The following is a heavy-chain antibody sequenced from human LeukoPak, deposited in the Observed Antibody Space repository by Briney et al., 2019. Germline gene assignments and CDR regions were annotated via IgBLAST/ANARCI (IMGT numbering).Heavy chain of an antibody. CDR1: GFVFSNYA. J-gene: IGHJ4*02. D-gene: IGHD5-12*01. V-gene: IGHV3-64*01. CDR2: ITGDGSTP. CDR3: ARVGFSGYDS. Sequence: GGSLRLSCATSGFVFSNYAMNWARQAPGKGLEYVSAITGDGSTPYYANSVKGRFTISRDNSRNTLYLQMGSLRSEDMAVYYCARVGFSGYDSRGQGTLVTVSS.